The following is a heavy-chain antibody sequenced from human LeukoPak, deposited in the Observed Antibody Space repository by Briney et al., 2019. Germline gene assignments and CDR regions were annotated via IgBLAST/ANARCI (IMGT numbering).Heavy chain of an antibody. CDR3: AALDHGHDY. J-gene: IGHJ4*02. CDR2: INDNSHYI. Sequence: PGGSLRLSCAASGITFSSYSMNWVRQAPGKGLEWVSSINDNSHYIYYADSVKGRFTTSRDNAKNSLYLQMNSLRAEDTAVYYCAALDHGHDYWGQGTLVTVSS. V-gene: IGHV3-21*01. CDR1: GITFSSYS.